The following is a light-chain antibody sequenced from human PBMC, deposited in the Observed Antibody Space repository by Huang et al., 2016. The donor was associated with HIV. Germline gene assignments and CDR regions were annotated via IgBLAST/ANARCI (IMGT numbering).Light chain of an antibody. V-gene: IGKV3-20*01. CDR1: QSISDNY. Sequence: EIVLTQSPGTLSLSPGERATLSCRASQSISDNYLDWYQQRPGQAPRLLIYGASTRATGIPDRFSGSGSGTDFTLTISRLEPEHFAVYYCQQYGSSPYTFGQGTKLEIK. CDR2: GAS. J-gene: IGKJ2*01. CDR3: QQYGSSPYT.